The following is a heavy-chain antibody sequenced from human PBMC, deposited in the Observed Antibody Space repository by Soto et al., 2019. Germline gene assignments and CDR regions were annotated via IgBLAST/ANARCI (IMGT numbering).Heavy chain of an antibody. CDR3: GDGGGDYSSGWYGAFDI. D-gene: IGHD6-19*01. Sequence: EVQLLESGGGLVQPGGSLRLSCAASGFTFNSYAMSWVRQAPGKGLEWVSVISGSGGSTYYADSVKGRFTISRDNSKNPRYLQRNSLRGEDTAVYYCGDGGGDYSSGWYGAFDIWGQGTMVTVSS. CDR1: GFTFNSYA. J-gene: IGHJ3*02. CDR2: ISGSGGST. V-gene: IGHV3-23*01.